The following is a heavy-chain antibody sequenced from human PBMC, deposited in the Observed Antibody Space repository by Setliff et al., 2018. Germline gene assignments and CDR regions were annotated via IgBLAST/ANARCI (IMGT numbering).Heavy chain of an antibody. D-gene: IGHD6-13*01. CDR2: ISSSSRTK. J-gene: IGHJ4*02. V-gene: IGHV3-48*04. CDR3: ARDDGYNNRWYYY. CDR1: GFTFSSYT. Sequence: GGSLRLSCAASGFTFSSYTMNWVRQAPGKGLEWVSYISSSSRTKYYADSVKGRFTISRDNAKNSLYVQMNSLRAEDTAVYYCARDDGYNNRWYYYWGQGTLVTVSS.